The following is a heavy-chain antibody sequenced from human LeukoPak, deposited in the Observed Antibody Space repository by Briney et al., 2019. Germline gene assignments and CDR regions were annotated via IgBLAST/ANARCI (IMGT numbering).Heavy chain of an antibody. CDR2: IYYSGST. CDR1: GGSISSYY. J-gene: IGHJ5*02. D-gene: IGHD6-19*01. CDR3: ARDRSGWYAWFDP. Sequence: SETLSFTCTVSGGSISSYYWSWIRQPPGKGLEWIGYIYYSGSTNYNPSLKSRVTISVDTSKNQFSLKLSSVTAADTAVYYCARDRSGWYAWFDPWGQGTLVTVSS. V-gene: IGHV4-59*01.